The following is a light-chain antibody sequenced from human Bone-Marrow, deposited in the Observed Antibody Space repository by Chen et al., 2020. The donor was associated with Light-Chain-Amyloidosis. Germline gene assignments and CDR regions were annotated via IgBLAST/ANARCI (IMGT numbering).Light chain of an antibody. J-gene: IGLJ3*02. CDR1: RSDGGGYNY. CDR2: DVS. Sequence: QSALTPPASVFGSPGTAVTLPFPGTRSDGGGYNYVSWYQQHPGKAPKLMIYDVSNRPSGVSNRFSGSKSGNTASLTISGLQAEDEADYYCSSYTSSSTWVFGGGTKLTVL. CDR3: SSYTSSSTWV. V-gene: IGLV2-14*01.